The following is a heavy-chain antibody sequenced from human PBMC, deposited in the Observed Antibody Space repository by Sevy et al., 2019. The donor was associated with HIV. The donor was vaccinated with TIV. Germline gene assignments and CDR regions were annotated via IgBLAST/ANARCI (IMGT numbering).Heavy chain of an antibody. CDR3: ARQGKNIGQWLDWFDP. CDR2: IYPGDSDT. Sequence: GESLKISCKGSGYSFTSYWIGWVRQMPGKGLEWMGIIYPGDSDTRYSPSFPGQVTISADKSISTAYLQWSSLKASDTAMYYCARQGKNIGQWLDWFDPWGQGTLVTVSS. CDR1: GYSFTSYW. D-gene: IGHD6-19*01. J-gene: IGHJ5*02. V-gene: IGHV5-51*01.